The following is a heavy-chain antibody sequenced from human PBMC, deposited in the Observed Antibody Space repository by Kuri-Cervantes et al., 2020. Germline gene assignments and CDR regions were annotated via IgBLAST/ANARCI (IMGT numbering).Heavy chain of an antibody. V-gene: IGHV1-2*02. J-gene: IGHJ3*02. CDR2: INPNSGGT. CDR1: GYTFTGYY. D-gene: IGHD3-22*01. CDR3: ARDHYYDSSGYYRNDAFDI. Sequence: ASVKVSCKASGYTFTGYYMHWVRQAPGQGLEWMGWINPNSGGTNYAQKFQGRVTMTRDTSISTAYMELSSLRSDDTAVYYCARDHYYDSSGYYRNDAFDIWGQGTMVTVSS.